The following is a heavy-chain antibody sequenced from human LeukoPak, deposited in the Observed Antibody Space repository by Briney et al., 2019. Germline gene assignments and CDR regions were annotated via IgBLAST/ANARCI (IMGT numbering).Heavy chain of an antibody. D-gene: IGHD5-18*01. V-gene: IGHV4-4*07. Sequence: PSETLSLTCTVSGGSISSHYWSWIRQPAGKGLEWIGRIYTSGSTNYNPSLKSRVTMSVDTSKNQFSLKLSSVTAADTAVYYCARHTAIRPYYYYYYMDVWGKGTTVTVSS. CDR2: IYTSGST. CDR1: GGSISSHY. CDR3: ARHTAIRPYYYYYYMDV. J-gene: IGHJ6*03.